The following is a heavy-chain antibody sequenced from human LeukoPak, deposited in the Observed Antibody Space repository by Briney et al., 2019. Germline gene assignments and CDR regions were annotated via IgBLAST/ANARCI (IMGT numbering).Heavy chain of an antibody. CDR3: ARSGLSRFDY. J-gene: IGHJ4*02. V-gene: IGHV3-48*03. CDR1: GFTFSSYE. D-gene: IGHD4/OR15-4a*01. Sequence: GGSLRLSCAASGFTFSSYEMNWVRQAPGKGLEWVSYISSSGSTIYYADSVKGRFTISRDNSKNTLFLQMNSLRAEDTAVYYCARSGLSRFDYWGQGTLVTVSS. CDR2: ISSSGSTI.